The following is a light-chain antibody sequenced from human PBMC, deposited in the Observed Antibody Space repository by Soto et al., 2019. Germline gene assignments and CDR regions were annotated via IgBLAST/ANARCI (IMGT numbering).Light chain of an antibody. Sequence: SYELTQPLSVSVALGQTARIACGGNNIGSKNVRWYQQKPGQAPVLVIYGDTNRPSGIPERFSGSNSGNTATLTIIRAQAGDEADYYCQVWDSSTGVFGGGTKLTVL. CDR1: NIGSKN. V-gene: IGLV3-9*01. CDR3: QVWDSSTGV. J-gene: IGLJ2*01. CDR2: GDT.